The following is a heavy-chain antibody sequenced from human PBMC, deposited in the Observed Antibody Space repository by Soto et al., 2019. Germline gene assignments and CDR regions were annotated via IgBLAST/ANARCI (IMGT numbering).Heavy chain of an antibody. Sequence: ASVKVSCKASGYSFTNDDVSWVRQATGQGLEWMGWMNPGSGDTGYAQKFQGRVTMTRDISIATAYMELSSLRSDDTAIYYCARMETFGSLNWFDPWGQGTLVTVSS. CDR2: MNPGSGDT. CDR3: ARMETFGSLNWFDP. CDR1: GYSFTNDD. J-gene: IGHJ5*02. V-gene: IGHV1-8*01. D-gene: IGHD3-16*01.